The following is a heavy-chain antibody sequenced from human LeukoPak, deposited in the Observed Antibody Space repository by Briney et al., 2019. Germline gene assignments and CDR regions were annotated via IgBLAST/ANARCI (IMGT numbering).Heavy chain of an antibody. CDR1: GYTFTSYG. CDR2: ISAYNGNT. Sequence: WASVKVSCKASGYTFTSYGISWVRQAPGQGLEWMGWISAYNGNTNYAQKFQGRVTMTRDMSTSTVYMELSSLRSEDTAVYYCARDNDFDYWGQGTLVTVSS. V-gene: IGHV1-18*04. D-gene: IGHD2-8*01. J-gene: IGHJ4*02. CDR3: ARDNDFDY.